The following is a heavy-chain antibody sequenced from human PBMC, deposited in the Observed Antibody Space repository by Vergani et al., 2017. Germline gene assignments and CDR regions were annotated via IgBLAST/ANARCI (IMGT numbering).Heavy chain of an antibody. CDR3: ARQRPGSGWSPGDFDD. CDR1: ADSISSGSYY. CDR2: IYYSGLT. D-gene: IGHD6-19*01. Sequence: QLQLQQSGPGLVKPSETLFLTCTVSADSISSGSYYLGWIRPPPGKSLEWIGSIYYSGLTYYNPALKSRVAISVDTTKNQFSLKVTSVTAADTAVYFCARQRPGSGWSPGDFDDWGQGILVTVSS. V-gene: IGHV4-39*01. J-gene: IGHJ4*02.